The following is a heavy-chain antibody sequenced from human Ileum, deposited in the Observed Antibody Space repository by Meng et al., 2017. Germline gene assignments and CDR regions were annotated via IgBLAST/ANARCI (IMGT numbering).Heavy chain of an antibody. V-gene: IGHV4-4*02. J-gene: IGHJ4*02. CDR3: ARDWSGSYRHFDY. CDR2: IYYSGST. Sequence: SWNLLPRSACSVCSSSTGAGWSWVRQPPGKGLEWLGLIYYSGSTHYNPSLKSRVTISVDKSKNQFALKLTYVTPADTAVYYCARDWSGSYRHFDYWGQGTLVTVSS. CDR1: VCSSSTGAG. D-gene: IGHD1-26*01.